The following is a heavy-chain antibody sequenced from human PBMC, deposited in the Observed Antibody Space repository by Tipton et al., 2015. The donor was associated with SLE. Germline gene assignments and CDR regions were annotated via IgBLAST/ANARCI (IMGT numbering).Heavy chain of an antibody. V-gene: IGHV3-30*03. D-gene: IGHD3-22*01. CDR1: GFTFSSYG. CDR2: ISYDGSNK. Sequence: SLRLSCAASGFTFSSYGMHWVRQAPGKGLEWVAVISYDGSNKYYADSVTGRFAISRDNSKNTLFLQMNSLRAEDTAVYYCARAGYYYDSSGYLGYFDYWGQGTLVTVSS. J-gene: IGHJ4*02. CDR3: ARAGYYYDSSGYLGYFDY.